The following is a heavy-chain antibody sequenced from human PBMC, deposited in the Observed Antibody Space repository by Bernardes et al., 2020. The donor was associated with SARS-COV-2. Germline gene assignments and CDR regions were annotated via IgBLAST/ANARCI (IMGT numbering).Heavy chain of an antibody. J-gene: IGHJ2*01. CDR2: IYYSGST. V-gene: IGHV4-61*01. Sequence: SETLSLTCTVSGGSIRSSSYWSWVRQPPGKGLEWIGYIYYSGSTNYTPSLKSRVTISVDTSKNQFSLELNSVTAADTAVYYCARDYNWGNWYFDLWGRGTLVTVSS. D-gene: IGHD7-27*01. CDR1: GGSIRSSSY. CDR3: ARDYNWGNWYFDL.